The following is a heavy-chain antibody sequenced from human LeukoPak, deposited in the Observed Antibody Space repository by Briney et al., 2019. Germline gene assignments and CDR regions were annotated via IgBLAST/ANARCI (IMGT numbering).Heavy chain of an antibody. V-gene: IGHV1-18*01. CDR1: GYTLTSYG. D-gene: IGHD4-17*01. CDR2: ISTQSGNA. J-gene: IGHJ4*02. CDR3: ARGAYGDK. Sequence: ASVKVSCKASGYTLTSYGINWMRQAPGQGLEWMGWISTQSGNANYAQKVQGRLTLTTDRSTNTAYMELRSLRSDDTAVYYCARGAYGDKWGQGTMVTVSS.